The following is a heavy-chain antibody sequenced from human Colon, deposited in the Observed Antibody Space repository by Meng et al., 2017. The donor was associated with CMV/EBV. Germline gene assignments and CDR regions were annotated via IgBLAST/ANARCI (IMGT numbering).Heavy chain of an antibody. V-gene: IGHV4-34*01. CDR1: GSVSGYY. D-gene: IGHD3-3*01. CDR3: ARGRGRMTVFGVVIGFDS. J-gene: IGHJ4*02. Sequence: GSVSGYYWSWIRQPPGKGLEWIGEMNHSGNINHNPSLKSRLTISIDTSKNQFSLKLNSMTAADTAVYYCARGRGRMTVFGVVIGFDSWGQGTLVTVSS. CDR2: MNHSGNI.